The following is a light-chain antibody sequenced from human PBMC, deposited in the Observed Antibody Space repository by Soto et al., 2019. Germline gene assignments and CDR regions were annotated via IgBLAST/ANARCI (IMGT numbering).Light chain of an antibody. J-gene: IGKJ2*03. CDR3: QQSSSTLYS. CDR2: AAS. V-gene: IGKV1-39*01. CDR1: QGIDTY. Sequence: DIQMTQSPLSLSASVGDRVTITCRASQGIDTYLNWYQQKPGKAPKLLIYAASSLQSGVPSRFSVSGSGTDFTLTISTLQPEDFATYFCQQSSSTLYSFGPGTKLEIK.